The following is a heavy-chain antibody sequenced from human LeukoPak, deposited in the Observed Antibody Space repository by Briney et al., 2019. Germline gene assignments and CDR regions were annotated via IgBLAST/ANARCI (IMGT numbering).Heavy chain of an antibody. J-gene: IGHJ1*01. CDR3: AKLIGDCDSDSPGC. CDR2: ISGSGDNT. CDR1: GFTFSSQA. D-gene: IGHD2-21*02. Sequence: GGSLRLSCAASGFTFSSQAMSWVRQAPGEGLGWVSTISGSGDNTYYTDSVKGRFTISRDNSKNTLYLQMNSLRAEETAVYYCAKLIGDCDSDSPGCWGQGTLVTVSS. V-gene: IGHV3-23*01.